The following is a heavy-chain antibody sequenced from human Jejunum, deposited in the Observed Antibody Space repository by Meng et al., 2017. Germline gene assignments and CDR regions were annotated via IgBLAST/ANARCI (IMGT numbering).Heavy chain of an antibody. CDR3: ATTYLSGGSSWYFDY. V-gene: IGHV3-21*01. Sequence: GESLKISCAASGFTFSGYNMNWVRQVPGKGLEWVSYISSGTPYIYYADSVKGRFTISRDDAKNSLYLQMNSLRAEDTAVYYCATTYLSGGSSWYFDYWGHGTLVTVSS. CDR2: ISSGTPYI. CDR1: GFTFSGYN. J-gene: IGHJ4*01. D-gene: IGHD6-13*01.